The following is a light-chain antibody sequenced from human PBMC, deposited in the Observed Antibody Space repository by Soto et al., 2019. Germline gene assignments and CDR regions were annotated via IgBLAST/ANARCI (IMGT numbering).Light chain of an antibody. CDR2: LNSDGSH. Sequence: QLVLTQSPSASASLGASVKLTCTLSSGHSSYAIAWHQQQPEKGPRYLMKLNSDGSHSKGDGIPDRFSGSSSGAERYLTISSLQSEDEADYYCQTWGTVSWVFGGGTQLTVL. V-gene: IGLV4-69*01. CDR1: SGHSSYA. CDR3: QTWGTVSWV. J-gene: IGLJ3*02.